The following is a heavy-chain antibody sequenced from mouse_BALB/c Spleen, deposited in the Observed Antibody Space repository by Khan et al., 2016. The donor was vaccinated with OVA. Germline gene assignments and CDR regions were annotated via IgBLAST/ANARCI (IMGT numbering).Heavy chain of an antibody. D-gene: IGHD1-1*01. Sequence: DLVKPGASVKLSCKASGYTFTSYWINWIKQRPGQGLEWVGQISPGSGSAYYNEVFKDKATLTIDTSSTTAYIQLSSLSSEDSAVYFRARSNYYGRSLYARDYWGQGTSVTVSS. CDR1: GYTFTSYW. CDR2: ISPGSGSA. V-gene: IGHV1S41*01. J-gene: IGHJ4*01. CDR3: ARSNYYGRSLYARDY.